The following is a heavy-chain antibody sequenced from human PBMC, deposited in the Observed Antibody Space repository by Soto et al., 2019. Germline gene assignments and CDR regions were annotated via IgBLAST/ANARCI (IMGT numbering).Heavy chain of an antibody. V-gene: IGHV3-21*01. CDR2: ISSSSYI. D-gene: IGHD2-2*01. J-gene: IGHJ6*02. CDR1: GFTFSSYS. Sequence: GGSLRLSCAASGFTFSSYSMNWVRQAPGKGLEWVSSISSSSYIYYADSVKGRFTISRDNAKNSLYLQMNSLRAEDTAVYYCARVQGTDIVVVPAHFPNYYGMDVWGQGTTVTVSS. CDR3: ARVQGTDIVVVPAHFPNYYGMDV.